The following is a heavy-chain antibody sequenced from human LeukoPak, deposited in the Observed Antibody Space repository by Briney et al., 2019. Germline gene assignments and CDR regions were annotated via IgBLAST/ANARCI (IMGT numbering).Heavy chain of an antibody. CDR1: GFTYITSK. D-gene: IGHD3-10*01. CDR3: TRERGVD. J-gene: IGHJ4*02. V-gene: IGHV3-21*01. Sequence: GGSLRQSCASSGFTYITSKMNRLGQAPGKRLEWVSVISSSSSDIYYADSVKGRFTISRDNAKNSLYLQMNSLRGEDTAVYYCTRERGVDWGQGTLVTVSS. CDR2: ISSSSSDI.